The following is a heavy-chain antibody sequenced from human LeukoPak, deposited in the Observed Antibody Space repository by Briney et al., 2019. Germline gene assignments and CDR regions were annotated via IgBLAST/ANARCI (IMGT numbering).Heavy chain of an antibody. J-gene: IGHJ6*03. V-gene: IGHV3-30*02. CDR2: IRYDGSNK. Sequence: GGSLRLSCAASGFTFSSYGMHWVRQAPGKGLEWVAFIRYDGSNKYYADSVKGRFTISRDNSKNTLYLQMNSLRAEDTAVYYCARSYGGSYYYYYMDVWGKGTTVTVSS. CDR3: ARSYGGSYYYYYMDV. CDR1: GFTFSSYG. D-gene: IGHD4-23*01.